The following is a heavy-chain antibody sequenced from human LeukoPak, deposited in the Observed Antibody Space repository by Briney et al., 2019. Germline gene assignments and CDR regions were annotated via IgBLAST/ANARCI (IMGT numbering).Heavy chain of an antibody. CDR3: ARRVDATRWLDP. J-gene: IGHJ5*02. V-gene: IGHV3-74*01. CDR2: INGDGTNT. CDR1: GFTFSNYF. D-gene: IGHD2-15*01. Sequence: GGSLRLSCAASGFTFSNYFMHWVRQAPGKGLVWVSRINGDGTNTIYADSVKGRFIISRDNAKDTLYLQMNSLRDEDTAVYYCARRVDATRWLDPWGQGTLVTVSS.